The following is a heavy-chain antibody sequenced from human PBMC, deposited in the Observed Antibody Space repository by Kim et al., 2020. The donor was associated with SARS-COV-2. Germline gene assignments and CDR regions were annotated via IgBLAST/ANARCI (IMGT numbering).Heavy chain of an antibody. V-gene: IGHV3-21*01. CDR1: GFTFSIYS. Sequence: GGSLRLSCAASGFTFSIYSMNWVRQAPGKGLEWVSSISSSSSYIYYADSVKGRFTISRDNAKNSLYLQMNSLRAEDTAVYYCARAPGCTSISCYSYYYYYMDVWGKGTTVTVSS. CDR3: ARAPGCTSISCYSYYYYYMDV. CDR2: ISSSSSYI. J-gene: IGHJ6*03. D-gene: IGHD2-2*01.